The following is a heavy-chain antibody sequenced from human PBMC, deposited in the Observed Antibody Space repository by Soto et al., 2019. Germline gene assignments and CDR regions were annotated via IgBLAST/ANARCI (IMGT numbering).Heavy chain of an antibody. J-gene: IGHJ4*02. D-gene: IGHD5-18*01. CDR3: ARGVSRGYSYGSDY. Sequence: QVQLVQSGAEVKKPGASVKVSCKASGYTFTSYDINWVRQATGQGLEWMGWMNPNSGNTGDAQKFQGRVTMTRNPSISTAYMELSSLRSEDTAVYYCARGVSRGYSYGSDYWGQGTLVTVSS. CDR1: GYTFTSYD. V-gene: IGHV1-8*01. CDR2: MNPNSGNT.